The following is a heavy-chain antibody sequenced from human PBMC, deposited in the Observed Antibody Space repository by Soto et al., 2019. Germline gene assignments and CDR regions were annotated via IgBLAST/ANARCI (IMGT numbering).Heavy chain of an antibody. J-gene: IGHJ3*02. CDR3: ARAIGEYYYDSSGYYPGAFDI. CDR2: IIPIFGTA. CDR1: GGTFSSYA. Sequence: QVQLVQSGAEVKKPGSSVKVSCKASGGTFSSYAISWVRQAPGQGLEWMGGIIPIFGTANYAQKFQGRVTITADKSTSRAYMELSSLRSEDTAVYYCARAIGEYYYDSSGYYPGAFDIWGQGTMVTVSS. D-gene: IGHD3-22*01. V-gene: IGHV1-69*06.